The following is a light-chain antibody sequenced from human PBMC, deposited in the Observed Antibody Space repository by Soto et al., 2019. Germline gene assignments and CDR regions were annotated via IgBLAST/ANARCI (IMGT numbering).Light chain of an antibody. J-gene: IGKJ1*01. V-gene: IGKV3-15*01. CDR3: QQYNDWPQT. Sequence: ETVMTQSASTLSGSEGERATLSWRASQSVGSRLAWYQQKPGQTPRLVMFDASSRAIGIPARFSGSLYGTEFNLTISSLQPEDFAMYYCQQYNDWPQTFGQGTKVDIK. CDR2: DAS. CDR1: QSVGSR.